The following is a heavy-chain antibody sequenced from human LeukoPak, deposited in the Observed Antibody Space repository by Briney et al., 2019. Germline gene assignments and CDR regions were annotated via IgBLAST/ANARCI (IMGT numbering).Heavy chain of an antibody. D-gene: IGHD3-22*01. Sequence: GESLKISCKGSGYSFTSYWIGWVRQMPGEGLEWMGIIYPGDSDTRYSPSLQGQVTISADKSISTAYLQWSSLKASDTAMYYCARRVVDSSGYYVQGSIVGNWFDPWGQGTLVTVSS. CDR3: ARRVVDSSGYYVQGSIVGNWFDP. J-gene: IGHJ5*02. V-gene: IGHV5-51*01. CDR2: IYPGDSDT. CDR1: GYSFTSYW.